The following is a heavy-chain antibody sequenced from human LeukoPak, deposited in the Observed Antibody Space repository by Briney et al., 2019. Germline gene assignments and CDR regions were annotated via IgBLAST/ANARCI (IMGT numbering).Heavy chain of an antibody. CDR3: ARERDYDTYIDY. Sequence: PGGSLRLSCAVSGFRVSSNHMTWVRQAPGKGLEWISLIYTGDVTYYADSVKGRFTISTDNSKNILFPQMDSLTAEDTALYYCARERDYDTYIDYWGQGTLVTVSS. V-gene: IGHV3-53*01. CDR2: IYTGDVT. J-gene: IGHJ4*02. CDR1: GFRVSSNH. D-gene: IGHD3-22*01.